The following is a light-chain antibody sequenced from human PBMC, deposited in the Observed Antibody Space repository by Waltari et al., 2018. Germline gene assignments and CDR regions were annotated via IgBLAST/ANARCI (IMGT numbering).Light chain of an antibody. CDR2: LGS. J-gene: IGKJ2*01. Sequence: DIVMTQSPLSLPVTPGEPASISCRSSQSLLHRNGNNSVDWYLQKPGQSPQLLIYLGSNRASGVPDRFSGSGSGTDFTLKITRVEAEDVGVYYCMQSLQTPYTFGQGTKLEIK. V-gene: IGKV2-28*01. CDR3: MQSLQTPYT. CDR1: QSLLHRNGNNS.